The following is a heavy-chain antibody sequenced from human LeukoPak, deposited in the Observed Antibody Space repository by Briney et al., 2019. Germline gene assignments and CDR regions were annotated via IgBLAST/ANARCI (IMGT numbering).Heavy chain of an antibody. CDR3: ARDGDTAMVVRMSGFDY. D-gene: IGHD5-18*01. V-gene: IGHV3-30*03. J-gene: IGHJ4*02. CDR1: GFTFSSYG. CDR2: ISYDGSNK. Sequence: GGSLRLSCAASGFTFSSYGMHWVRQAPGKGLEWVAVISYDGSNKYYADSVKGRFTISRDNSKNTLYLQMNSLRAEDTAVYYCARDGDTAMVVRMSGFDYWGQGTLVTVSS.